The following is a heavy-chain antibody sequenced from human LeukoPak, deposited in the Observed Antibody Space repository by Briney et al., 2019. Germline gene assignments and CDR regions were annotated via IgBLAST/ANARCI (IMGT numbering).Heavy chain of an antibody. CDR2: IYYSGST. Sequence: SETLSLTCTVSGGPISSSSYYWGWLRQPPGKGLEWIGSIYYSGSTYYNPSLKSRVTISVDTSQNQFSLKLSSVTGADTAVYYCARFYYYGSGSYQGNWFEPWGQGTLVTVSS. V-gene: IGHV4-39*01. CDR1: GGPISSSSYY. D-gene: IGHD3-10*01. CDR3: ARFYYYGSGSYQGNWFEP. J-gene: IGHJ5*02.